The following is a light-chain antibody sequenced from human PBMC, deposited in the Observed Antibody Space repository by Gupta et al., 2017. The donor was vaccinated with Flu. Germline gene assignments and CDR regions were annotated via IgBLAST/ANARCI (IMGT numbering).Light chain of an antibody. CDR2: NVN. Sequence: QSALSQAASVSGSPGQTITISCSGTARDIGGSAYVSWYQHHPGKAPKLMFYNVNSRPSGVSDRFSGFKSDNTASLTISGLQAEDEADYYCSSFREASGLVFGGGTKLTVL. CDR1: ARDIGGSAY. V-gene: IGLV2-14*03. J-gene: IGLJ3*02. CDR3: SSFREASGLV.